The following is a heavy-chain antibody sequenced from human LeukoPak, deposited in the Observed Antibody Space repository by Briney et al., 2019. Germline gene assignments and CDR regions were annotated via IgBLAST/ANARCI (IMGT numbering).Heavy chain of an antibody. CDR3: AKSTGYSTTGRDFDS. CDR1: GFTFSSYA. V-gene: IGHV3-30-3*02. CDR2: ISYDGSNK. J-gene: IGHJ4*02. D-gene: IGHD6-13*01. Sequence: PGGSLRLSCAASGFTFSSYAMHWVRQAPGKGLEWVAVISYDGSNKYYADSVKGRFTISRDNSKNTLYLQLSSLRAEDTAVYYCAKSTGYSTTGRDFDSWGRGTLVAVS.